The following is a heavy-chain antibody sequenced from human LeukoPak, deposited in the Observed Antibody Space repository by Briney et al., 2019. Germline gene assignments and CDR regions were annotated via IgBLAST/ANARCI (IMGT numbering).Heavy chain of an antibody. CDR3: ARGGVSVGGNFDY. CDR1: GFTFSSYT. D-gene: IGHD4-23*01. J-gene: IGHJ4*02. V-gene: IGHV3-21*01. Sequence: GGSLRLSCAASGFTFSSYTMNWVRQAPGKGLEWVSSISRSSSYIYYADSMKGRFAISRDNANNSLFLQMNSLRAEDTAVYYCARGGVSVGGNFDYWGQGTLVTVSS. CDR2: ISRSSSYI.